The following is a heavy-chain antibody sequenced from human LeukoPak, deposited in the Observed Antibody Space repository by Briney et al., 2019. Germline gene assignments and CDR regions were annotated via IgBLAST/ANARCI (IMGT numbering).Heavy chain of an antibody. CDR1: GGSISSYTSY. Sequence: KPSETLSLTCTVPGGSISSYTSYWGWIRQPPGKGLEWIGSMYYSGGTYYNPSLKSRVTISVDTSKRQFSLTLSSVTAADTAVYYCARQKGYCNGGNCYRNWFFDLWGRGTLVTVSS. V-gene: IGHV4-39*01. D-gene: IGHD2-15*01. CDR3: ARQKGYCNGGNCYRNWFFDL. J-gene: IGHJ2*01. CDR2: MYYSGGT.